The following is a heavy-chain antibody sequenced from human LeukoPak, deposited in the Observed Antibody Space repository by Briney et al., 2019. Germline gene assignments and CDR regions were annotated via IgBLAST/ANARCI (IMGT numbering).Heavy chain of an antibody. Sequence: GGSLRLSCAASGLTFSVDYMTWIRQAPGKGLEWVSSISGSGTTTYSADSVRGRFTVSRDNAKNSVFLYMNSLRAEDTAVYYCAIQITMIVVVPYFDYWGQGTLVTVSS. J-gene: IGHJ4*02. D-gene: IGHD3-22*01. CDR1: GLTFSVDY. CDR2: ISGSGTTT. CDR3: AIQITMIVVVPYFDY. V-gene: IGHV3-11*04.